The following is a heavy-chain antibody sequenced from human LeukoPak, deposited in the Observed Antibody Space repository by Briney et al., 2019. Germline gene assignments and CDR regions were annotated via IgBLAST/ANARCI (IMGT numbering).Heavy chain of an antibody. V-gene: IGHV3-33*01. CDR3: ARDLDSGVVPTYDY. D-gene: IGHD3-3*01. CDR2: IWYDGSNK. J-gene: IGHJ4*02. CDR1: GFTFSSYG. Sequence: GRSLRLSCAASGFTFSSYGMHWVRQAPGKGLEWVAVIWYDGSNKYYADSVKGRYTISRDNSKNTLYLQINSLRAEDTAVYYCARDLDSGVVPTYDYWGQGTLVTVSS.